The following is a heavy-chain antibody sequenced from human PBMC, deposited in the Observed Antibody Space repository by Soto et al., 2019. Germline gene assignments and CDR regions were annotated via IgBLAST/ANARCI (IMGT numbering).Heavy chain of an antibody. D-gene: IGHD2-15*01. V-gene: IGHV1-8*01. Sequence: ASVKVSCKASGYTFTSYDINWVRQATGQALEWMGWMNPNSGNTGYAQKFQGRVIMTRNSSISTAYIELSSQRSEDTAVYYRARGLACGGSCPGYSRGHVTMVTVSS. CDR1: GYTFTSYD. CDR2: MNPNSGNT. CDR3: ARGLACGGSCPGYS. J-gene: IGHJ3*01.